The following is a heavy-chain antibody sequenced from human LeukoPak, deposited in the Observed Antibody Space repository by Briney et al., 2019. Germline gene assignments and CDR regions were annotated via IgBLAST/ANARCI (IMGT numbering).Heavy chain of an antibody. D-gene: IGHD3-3*01. CDR1: GFTVSSNY. V-gene: IGHV3-53*01. J-gene: IGHJ4*02. CDR2: IYSGGST. Sequence: GGSLRLSCAASGFTVSSNYMSWVRQAPGKGLEWVSVIYSGGSTYYADSVKGRFTISRDNSKNTLYLQMDSLRAEDTAVYYCASRDAYDFWSGYYVDYWGQGTLVTVSS. CDR3: ASRDAYDFWSGYYVDY.